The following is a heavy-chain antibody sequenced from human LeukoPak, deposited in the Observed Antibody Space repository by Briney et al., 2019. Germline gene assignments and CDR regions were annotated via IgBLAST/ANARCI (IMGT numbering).Heavy chain of an antibody. D-gene: IGHD2-8*02. J-gene: IGHJ4*02. Sequence: GGSLRLSCAASGFTFSRYTMNWVRQAPGKGLEWVSTITTSSKYIFYADSVKGRFTISRDNSNNTLYLQMSSLRAEDTAVYYCAKGSLSGGYWGQGTLVTVSS. CDR2: ITTSSKYI. V-gene: IGHV3-21*01. CDR1: GFTFSRYT. CDR3: AKGSLSGGY.